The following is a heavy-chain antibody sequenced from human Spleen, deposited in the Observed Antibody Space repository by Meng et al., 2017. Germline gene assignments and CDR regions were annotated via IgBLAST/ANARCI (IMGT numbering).Heavy chain of an antibody. CDR2: IYSGGST. V-gene: IGHV3-66*02. J-gene: IGHJ3*02. CDR3: ARDQSIAVAAPGEGDDAFDI. CDR1: GFTVSSNY. D-gene: IGHD6-19*01. Sequence: GESLKISCAASGFTVSSNYMSWVRQAPGKGLEWVSVIYSGGSTYYADSVKGRFTISRDNSKNTLYLQMNSLRAEDTAVYYCARDQSIAVAAPGEGDDAFDIWGQGTMVTVSS.